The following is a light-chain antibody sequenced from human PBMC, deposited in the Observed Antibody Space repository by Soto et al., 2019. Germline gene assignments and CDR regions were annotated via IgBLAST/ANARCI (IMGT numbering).Light chain of an antibody. Sequence: EIVMTQSPATLSMSPGERATLSCRASQSVNSNLAWYQQKPGQAPRLLIYGASSRATGIPARFSGSGSGTEFTLTITSLQSEDFAVYSCQQYNSWPRTFGQGTKVDI. CDR2: GAS. J-gene: IGKJ1*01. CDR3: QQYNSWPRT. CDR1: QSVNSN. V-gene: IGKV3-15*01.